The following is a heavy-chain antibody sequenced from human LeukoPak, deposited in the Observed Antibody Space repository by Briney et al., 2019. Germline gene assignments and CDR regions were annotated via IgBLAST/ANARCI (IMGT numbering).Heavy chain of an antibody. V-gene: IGHV3-21*06. J-gene: IGHJ4*02. CDR2: ISSSSSYI. D-gene: IGHD6-13*01. CDR1: GFTYSIYN. CDR3: ARGDSTLDY. Sequence: PGGSLRLSCAAPGFTYSIYNMTWVRQAPGKGLEWVSSISSSSSYIYYADSVKGRFTISRDNAKNSLYLQMNSLRAEDTAVYYCARGDSTLDYWGQGTLVTVSS.